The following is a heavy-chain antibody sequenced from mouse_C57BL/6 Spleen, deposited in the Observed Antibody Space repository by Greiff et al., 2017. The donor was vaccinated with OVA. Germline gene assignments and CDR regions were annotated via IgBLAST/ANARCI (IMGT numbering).Heavy chain of an antibody. V-gene: IGHV1-85*01. CDR2: IYPRDGST. D-gene: IGHD2-4*01. Sequence: VKLQESGPELVKPGASVKLSCKASGYTFTSYDINWVKQRPGQGLEWIGWIYPRDGSTKYNEKFKGKATLTVDTSSSTAYMELHSLTSEDSAVYFCARGVYYDPFAYWGQGTLVTVSA. J-gene: IGHJ3*01. CDR1: GYTFTSYD. CDR3: ARGVYYDPFAY.